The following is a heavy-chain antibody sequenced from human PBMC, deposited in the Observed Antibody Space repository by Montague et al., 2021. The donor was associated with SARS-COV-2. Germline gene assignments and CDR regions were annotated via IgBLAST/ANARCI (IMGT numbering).Heavy chain of an antibody. J-gene: IGHJ5*02. CDR3: AGLGSPRITIFGVVTHNWFDP. D-gene: IGHD3-3*01. CDR1: GGSISSSSYY. V-gene: IGHV4-39*01. CDR2: IYYSGST. Sequence: SDTLSLTCTVSGGSISSSSYYWGWIRQPPGKGLEWIGSIYYSGSTYYNPSLKSRVTISVDTSKNQFSLKLSSVTAADTAVYYCAGLGSPRITIFGVVTHNWFDPWGQGTLVTVSS.